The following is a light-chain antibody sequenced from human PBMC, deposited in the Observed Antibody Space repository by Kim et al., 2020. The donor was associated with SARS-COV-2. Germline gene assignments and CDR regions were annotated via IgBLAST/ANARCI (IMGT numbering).Light chain of an antibody. CDR2: QDS. J-gene: IGLJ2*01. CDR3: QAWDSSTAV. CDR1: KLGDKY. V-gene: IGLV3-1*01. Sequence: SYELTQPPSVSVSPGQTASITCSGDKLGDKYACWYQQKPCQSPVLVIYQDSKRPSGIPERFSGSNSGNTATLTISGTQAMDEADYYCQAWDSSTAVFGGGALLTVL.